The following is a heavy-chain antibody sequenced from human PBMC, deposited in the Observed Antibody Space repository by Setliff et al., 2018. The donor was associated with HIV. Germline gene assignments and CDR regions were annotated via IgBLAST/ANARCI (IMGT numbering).Heavy chain of an antibody. CDR3: ARPGAWFGDTLDI. Sequence: GGSLRLSCAASAFTFSDFWMSWVRQAPGKGLEWVANIKQDGSEKKYVDSVEGRFTISRDNAKNSLYLQMDSLRAEDTAVYYCARPGAWFGDTLDIWGQGTMVTVSS. J-gene: IGHJ3*02. CDR1: AFTFSDFW. V-gene: IGHV3-7*02. D-gene: IGHD3-10*01. CDR2: IKQDGSEK.